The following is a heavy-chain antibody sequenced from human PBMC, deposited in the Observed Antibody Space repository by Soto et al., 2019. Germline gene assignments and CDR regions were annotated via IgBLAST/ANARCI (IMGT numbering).Heavy chain of an antibody. V-gene: IGHV4-34*01. J-gene: IGHJ1*01. CDR1: GGSFSGYY. CDR2: INHGGSA. D-gene: IGHD6-13*01. Sequence: VQLQQWGAGLLKTSETLSLTCAVYGGSFSGYYWSWIRQTPGKRLEWVGDINHGGSANYNPSLTGRVTFSLDLSKNQFSLKLNAVIAADAAVYYCARYSSTWSKYLQHWGRGSLVIVSS. CDR3: ARYSSTWSKYLQH.